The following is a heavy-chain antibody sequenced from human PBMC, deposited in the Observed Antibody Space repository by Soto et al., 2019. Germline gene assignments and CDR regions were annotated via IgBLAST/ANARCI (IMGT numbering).Heavy chain of an antibody. Sequence: QVQLVQSGAEVKKPGASVKVSCKATGYTVINYDINWVRQATGQGPEWMGWMNANGANTGYAQKFQDRVTLTRDTSTNTAYMELSSLRSEDTAVYYCATPYSGTYDAFDIWGRGTLVTVSS. J-gene: IGHJ3*02. D-gene: IGHD1-26*01. V-gene: IGHV1-8*01. CDR3: ATPYSGTYDAFDI. CDR1: GYTVINYD. CDR2: MNANGANT.